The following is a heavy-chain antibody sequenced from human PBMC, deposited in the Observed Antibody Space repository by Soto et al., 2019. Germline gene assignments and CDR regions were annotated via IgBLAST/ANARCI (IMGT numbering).Heavy chain of an antibody. J-gene: IGHJ6*03. CDR2: IIAGNGNT. V-gene: IGHV1-3*01. CDR3: ARDEAAAREDYYYYMDV. CDR1: GYTFTSYA. D-gene: IGHD6-6*01. Sequence: ASVKVSCKASGYTFTSYAMHWVRQAPGQRLEWMGWIIAGNGNTKYSQKFQGRVTITRETSASTAYMELSSLRSEDTAVYYCARDEAAAREDYYYYMDVWGKGTTVTVSS.